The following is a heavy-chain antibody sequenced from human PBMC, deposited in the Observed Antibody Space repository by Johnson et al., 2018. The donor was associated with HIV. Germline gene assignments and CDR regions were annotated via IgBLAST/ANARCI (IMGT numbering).Heavy chain of an antibody. CDR2: TSYDGNNK. J-gene: IGHJ3*02. V-gene: IGHV3-30*04. D-gene: IGHD3-22*01. CDR1: GFTFRNYA. CDR3: ENVRSGYTEIDAFDI. Sequence: QVQLVESGGGVVQPGRSLRLSCAASGFTFRNYAMHWVRQAPGKGLEWVAVTSYDGNNKYYADSVKGRFTISRDISKNTLYLQMNSLRPEDTAVYYCENVRSGYTEIDAFDIWGQGTMVTVSS.